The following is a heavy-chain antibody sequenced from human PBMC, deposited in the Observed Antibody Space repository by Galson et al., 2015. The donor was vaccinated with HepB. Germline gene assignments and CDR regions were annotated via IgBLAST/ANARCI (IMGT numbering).Heavy chain of an antibody. D-gene: IGHD2-15*01. Sequence: SCKALGYRFINYGMHWVRQAPGQRLEWMGWINPGSGHVKYSQKFQGRVTITGDTSASTGYMELSTLTSEDTAVYYCARDSCGGDSCYSLSFDPWGQGTLVTVSS. CDR2: INPGSGHV. CDR1: GYRFINYG. V-gene: IGHV1-3*01. CDR3: ARDSCGGDSCYSLSFDP. J-gene: IGHJ5*02.